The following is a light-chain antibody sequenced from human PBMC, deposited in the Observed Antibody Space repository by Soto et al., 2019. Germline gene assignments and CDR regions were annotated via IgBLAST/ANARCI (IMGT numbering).Light chain of an antibody. V-gene: IGLV2-18*01. CDR2: EVS. Sequence: QSALTQPPSVSGSPGQSVTISCTGTSSDVGSYNRVSWYQQPPGTAPKLMIYEVSNRPSGVPDRFSGSKSDNTSSLTISGLQADDEADYYCSLYTSSSTLVFGRGTQLTVL. CDR1: SSDVGSYNR. J-gene: IGLJ2*01. CDR3: SLYTSSSTLV.